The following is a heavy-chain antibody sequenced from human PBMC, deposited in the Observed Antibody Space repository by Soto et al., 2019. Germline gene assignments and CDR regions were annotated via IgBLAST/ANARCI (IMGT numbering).Heavy chain of an antibody. CDR3: ARDKITGLXDY. J-gene: IGHJ4*02. D-gene: IGHD2-8*02. CDR1: GGSFSGYS. Sequence: PSETLSLTCAVYGGSFSGYSWTWIRQPPGTGLEWIGEINHTGSTNYNPSLKSRVTISVDTSKNQFSLKLTSVTAADTAVYYCARDKITGLXDYWGQGTLVTVSS. CDR2: INHTGST. V-gene: IGHV4-34*01.